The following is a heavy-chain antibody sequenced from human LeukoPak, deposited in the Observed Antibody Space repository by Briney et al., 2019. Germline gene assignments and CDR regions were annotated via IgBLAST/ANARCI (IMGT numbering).Heavy chain of an antibody. CDR3: ARGPLDYGGNSGFDY. D-gene: IGHD4-23*01. Sequence: SETLSLTCTVSGGSISKYYWSWIRQPPGKGLEWIGYIFYSGSTNYNPSLKSRVTISVDTSKNQFSLKLSSVTAADTAVYYCARGPLDYGGNSGFDYWGQGTLVTVSS. V-gene: IGHV4-59*01. J-gene: IGHJ4*02. CDR1: GGSISKYY. CDR2: IFYSGST.